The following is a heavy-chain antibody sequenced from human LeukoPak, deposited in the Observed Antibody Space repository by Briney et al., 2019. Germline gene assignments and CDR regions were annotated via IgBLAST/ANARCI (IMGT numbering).Heavy chain of an antibody. J-gene: IGHJ5*02. CDR2: ISSYNGDT. V-gene: IGHV1-18*01. CDR1: GYTFTSYG. CDR3: ARVPLGDSSTYYYPKPDWFDP. Sequence: EASVKVSCKASGYTFTSYGFSWVRQAPGQGLEWMGWISSYNGDTNYAQRVQDRVTMTTDTATSTAYMELRSLRSDDTAVYYCARVPLGDSSTYYYPKPDWFDPWGQGTLVIVSS. D-gene: IGHD3-22*01.